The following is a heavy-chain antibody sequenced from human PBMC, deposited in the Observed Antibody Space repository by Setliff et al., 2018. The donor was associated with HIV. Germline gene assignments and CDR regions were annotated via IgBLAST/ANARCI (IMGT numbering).Heavy chain of an antibody. V-gene: IGHV4-61*02. CDR2: IYTSGST. Sequence: PSEILSLTCTVSGGSISSETFSWNWIRQPAGKGLEWIGRIYTSGSTDYNPSLKSRVTMSVDTSKNQFSLKLSSATAADTAVYYCARGGYYYYFGVDVWGQGTTVTVSS. CDR1: GGSISSETFS. J-gene: IGHJ6*02. D-gene: IGHD3-16*01. CDR3: ARGGYYYYFGVDV.